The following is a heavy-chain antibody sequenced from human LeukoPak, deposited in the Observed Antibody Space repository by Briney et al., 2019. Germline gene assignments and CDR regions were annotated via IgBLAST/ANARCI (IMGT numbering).Heavy chain of an antibody. J-gene: IGHJ4*02. CDR2: IHHSGTT. Sequence: PSQTLSLTCSVSGGSISGTDYYWSWIRQPPGKGLEWIGYIHHSGTTSYNPSLKSRIIISVDPSMNQFSLKLTSMTAADTAVYYCAGRGYAMAYWGQGTLVTVSS. CDR1: GGSISGTDYY. D-gene: IGHD5-12*01. V-gene: IGHV4-30-4*01. CDR3: AGRGYAMAY.